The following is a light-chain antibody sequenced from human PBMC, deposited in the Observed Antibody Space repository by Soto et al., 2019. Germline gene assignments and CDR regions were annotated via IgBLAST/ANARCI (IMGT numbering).Light chain of an antibody. CDR3: QQSNNWPKT. CDR1: QSVSSS. V-gene: IGKV3-15*01. J-gene: IGKJ1*01. CDR2: DAS. Sequence: EIVMTQSPATLSVSPGETATLSCRASQSVSSSLAWYQQKPGQAPRLLISDASTRAAGLPARFSGSGSGAEFTLTISSLQSEDFAVYFCQQSNNWPKTFGQGTNVDIK.